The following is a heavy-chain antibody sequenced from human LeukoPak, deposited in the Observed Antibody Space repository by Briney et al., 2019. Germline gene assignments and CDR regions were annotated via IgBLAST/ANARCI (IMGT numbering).Heavy chain of an antibody. CDR3: ARELYYYDSSGYLYYYYGMDV. J-gene: IGHJ6*02. V-gene: IGHV3-33*01. Sequence: PGGSLRLSCAASGFTFSSYGMHWVRQAPGKGLEWVAVIWYDGSNKYYADSVKGRFTISRDNSKNTLYLQMNSLRAEDTAVYYCARELYYYDSSGYLYYYYGMDVWGQGTTVTVSS. D-gene: IGHD3-22*01. CDR1: GFTFSSYG. CDR2: IWYDGSNK.